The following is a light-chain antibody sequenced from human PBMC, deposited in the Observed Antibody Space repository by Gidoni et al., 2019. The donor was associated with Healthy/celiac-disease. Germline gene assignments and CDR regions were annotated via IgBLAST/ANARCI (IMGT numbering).Light chain of an antibody. CDR3: QQYGSFTGLT. J-gene: IGKJ4*01. Sequence: IVLTQSPGTLSLSPGEIATLSCRASQSVSSSYLAWYQQKPGQAPRLLIYGASSRATGIPDRFSGSGSGTDFTLTISRLEPEDFAVYYCQQYGSFTGLTFGGGTKVEIK. V-gene: IGKV3-20*01. CDR1: QSVSSSY. CDR2: GAS.